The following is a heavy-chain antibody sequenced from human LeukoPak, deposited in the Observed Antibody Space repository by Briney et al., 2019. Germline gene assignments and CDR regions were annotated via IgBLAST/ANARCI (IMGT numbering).Heavy chain of an antibody. V-gene: IGHV3-23*01. Sequence: GGSLRLSCAASVFTFSSYAMSWVRQAPGKGLEWVSAISGSGGSTYYADSVKGRFTISRDNSKNTLYLQMDSLRAEDTAVYYCAKDNFKAAAGPTAFDYWGQGTLVTVSS. J-gene: IGHJ4*02. CDR3: AKDNFKAAAGPTAFDY. CDR2: ISGSGGST. D-gene: IGHD6-13*01. CDR1: VFTFSSYA.